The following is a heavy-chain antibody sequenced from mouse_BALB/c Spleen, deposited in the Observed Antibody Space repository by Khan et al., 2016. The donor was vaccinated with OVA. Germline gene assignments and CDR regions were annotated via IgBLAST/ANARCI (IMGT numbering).Heavy chain of an antibody. J-gene: IGHJ3*01. CDR3: ARVDYGYGFAY. Sequence: EVELVESGGGLVQPGGSLRLSCATSGFTFTDYYMNWVRQPPGTALEWLGFIRKKASGYTTEYSPSVTGRFTISRDNYQSILYLPLNTLRAEDRATYYCARVDYGYGFAYWGQGTLVTVSA. CDR1: GFTFTDYY. V-gene: IGHV7-3*02. D-gene: IGHD1-2*01. CDR2: IRKKASGYTT.